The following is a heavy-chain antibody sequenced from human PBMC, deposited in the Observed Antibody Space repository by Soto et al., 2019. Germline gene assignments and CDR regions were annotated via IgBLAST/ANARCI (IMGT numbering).Heavy chain of an antibody. D-gene: IGHD3-10*01. CDR1: GYTFTIYD. CDR2: MNPNSGNT. V-gene: IGHV1-8*01. J-gene: IGHJ6*03. Sequence: ASVKVACKTSGYTFTIYDINWVRQANGQGLEWMGWMNPNSGNTGYAQKFQGRVTMTRNTSISTAYMELSSLRSEDTAVYYCARSPGSGSYYNIYYYYYMDVWGKGTTVTVSS. CDR3: ARSPGSGSYYNIYYYYYMDV.